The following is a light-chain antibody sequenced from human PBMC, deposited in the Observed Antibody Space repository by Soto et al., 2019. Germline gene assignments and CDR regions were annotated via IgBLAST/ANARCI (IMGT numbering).Light chain of an antibody. V-gene: IGLV1-40*01. J-gene: IGLJ1*01. Sequence: QAVVTQPPSVSGAPGQRVTISCTGSSSNIGAGYDVHWYQQLPGTAPKLLIYGNSNRPSGVPDRFSGSKSCTSASLAITGLQAEDEADYYCQSYDSSLSGWVFGTGTKLTVL. CDR2: GNS. CDR3: QSYDSSLSGWV. CDR1: SSNIGAGYD.